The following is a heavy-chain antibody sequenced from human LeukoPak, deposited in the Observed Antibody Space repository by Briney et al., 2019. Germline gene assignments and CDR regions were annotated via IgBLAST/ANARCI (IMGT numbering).Heavy chain of an antibody. CDR1: GGSFSGYY. V-gene: IGHV4-34*01. J-gene: IGHJ4*02. Sequence: SETLSLTCAVYGGSFSGYYWSWIRQPPGKGVEWIGEINHSGSTNYNPSLKSRVTISVDTSNNQFSLKLSSGTAADTAVYYCAGYGDYFHYWGQGPLVTVSS. CDR2: INHSGST. CDR3: AGYGDYFHY. D-gene: IGHD4-17*01.